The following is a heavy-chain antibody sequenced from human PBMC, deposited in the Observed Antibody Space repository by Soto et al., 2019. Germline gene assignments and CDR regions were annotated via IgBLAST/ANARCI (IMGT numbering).Heavy chain of an antibody. D-gene: IGHD3-16*01. CDR1: GFTFSSYS. V-gene: IGHV3-21*01. CDR2: ISSSSSYI. J-gene: IGHJ4*02. CDR3: ARDWGDGHAELDY. Sequence: GGSLRLSCAASGFTFSSYSMNWVHQAPGKGLEWVSSISSSSSYIYYADSVKGRFTISRDNAKNSLYLQMNSLRAEDTAVYYCARDWGDGHAELDYWGQGTLVTVSS.